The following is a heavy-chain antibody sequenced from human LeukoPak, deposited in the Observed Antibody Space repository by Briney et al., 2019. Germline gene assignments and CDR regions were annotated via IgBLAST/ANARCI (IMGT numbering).Heavy chain of an antibody. CDR2: INHSGST. CDR1: GGSFSGYY. D-gene: IGHD3-22*01. CDR3: ARGGWDYYDSSGAPYYFDY. V-gene: IGHV4-34*01. Sequence: SETLSLTCAVYGGSFSGYYWSWIRQPPGKGQERIGEINHSGSTNYNPSLKSRFTISVDTSKNQFSLKLSSVTAADTAVYYCARGGWDYYDSSGAPYYFDYWGQGTLVTVSP. J-gene: IGHJ4*02.